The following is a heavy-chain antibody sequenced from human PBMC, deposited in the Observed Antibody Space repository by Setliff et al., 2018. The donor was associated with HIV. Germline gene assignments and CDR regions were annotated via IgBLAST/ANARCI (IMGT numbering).Heavy chain of an antibody. Sequence: PSETLSLTCTVSGDSISSSAYYWGWIRQPPGKGLEWIGSMHNSGSTYYNPSVKSRVTISVDTSKNQFSLKLSSVTAADTAVYYCARGFRSGRIFGIDYWGQGTRVTVSS. CDR1: GDSISSSAYY. D-gene: IGHD3-3*01. V-gene: IGHV4-39*07. CDR2: MHNSGST. CDR3: ARGFRSGRIFGIDY. J-gene: IGHJ4*02.